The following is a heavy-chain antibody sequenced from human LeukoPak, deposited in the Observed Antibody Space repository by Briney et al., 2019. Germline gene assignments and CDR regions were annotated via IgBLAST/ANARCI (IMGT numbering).Heavy chain of an antibody. CDR2: ISYDGSNK. CDR3: AKDRPVRGYGDYISPDAFDI. J-gene: IGHJ3*02. V-gene: IGHV3-30*18. D-gene: IGHD4-17*01. CDR1: AFTFRNYG. Sequence: GRSLRLSSAGSAFTFRNYGMPCVRQAPGKGLEWVTVISYDGSNKYYADSVKGRFTISRDNSKNTLYLQMNSLRAEDTAVYYCAKDRPVRGYGDYISPDAFDICGQGTMVTVSS.